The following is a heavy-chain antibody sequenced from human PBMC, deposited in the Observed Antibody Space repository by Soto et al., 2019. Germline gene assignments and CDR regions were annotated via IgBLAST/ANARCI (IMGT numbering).Heavy chain of an antibody. J-gene: IGHJ4*02. CDR3: ARGSTSSPAPIDY. CDR1: GFSVSSSH. Sequence: GGSLRLSCAASGFSVSSSHMIWVRQAPGKGLEWVSVIYSGGSTYYADSVKGRFTISRVNSKNTLYLQVSSLRAEDTAVYYCARGSTSSPAPIDYWGQGTLVTVSS. V-gene: IGHV3-66*01. D-gene: IGHD6-13*01. CDR2: IYSGGST.